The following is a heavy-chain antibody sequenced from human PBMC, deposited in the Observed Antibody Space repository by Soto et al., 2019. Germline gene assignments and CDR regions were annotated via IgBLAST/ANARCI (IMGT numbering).Heavy chain of an antibody. CDR3: ARDPPIRLRWYPRYYYYGMDV. J-gene: IGHJ6*02. CDR1: VYTFTRYG. V-gene: IGHV1-18*01. CDR2: ISAYNGNT. D-gene: IGHD4-17*01. Sequence: ASVNVSCKASVYTFTRYGIIWVRQAPGQGLEGMGWISAYNGNTNYAQKLQGRVTMTTDTSTSTAYMALRSLRSDDTAVYYCARDPPIRLRWYPRYYYYGMDVWGQGTTVTVSS.